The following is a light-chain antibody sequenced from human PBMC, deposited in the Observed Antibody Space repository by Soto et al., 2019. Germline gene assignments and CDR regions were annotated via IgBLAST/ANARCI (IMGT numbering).Light chain of an antibody. CDR1: QSVGSY. J-gene: IGKJ4*01. CDR2: DAS. V-gene: IGKV3D-20*01. Sequence: IVLTQSPATLSLSPGERATLSCRASQSVGSYLAWYQQKPGLAPRLLIYDASSRATGIPDRFTGSGSGSDFTLTISRLEPEDFAVYYCQKYGNTPLSFGGGTKVDIK. CDR3: QKYGNTPLS.